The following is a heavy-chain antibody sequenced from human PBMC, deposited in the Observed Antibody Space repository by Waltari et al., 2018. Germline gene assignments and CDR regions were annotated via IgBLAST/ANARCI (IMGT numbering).Heavy chain of an antibody. D-gene: IGHD3-22*01. Sequence: EVQVVESGGGVVRPGGSLRLACTASGFTFNNYGLSWVRQGPGKGLEWVGGIHWNGESASYADSVKGRFTISRDNAENSLHLQMNSLTAEDTALYFCARDYYYDSSGYYGLDPWGQGTLVTVS. J-gene: IGHJ5*02. CDR3: ARDYYYDSSGYYGLDP. CDR2: IHWNGESA. CDR1: GFTFNNYG. V-gene: IGHV3-20*04.